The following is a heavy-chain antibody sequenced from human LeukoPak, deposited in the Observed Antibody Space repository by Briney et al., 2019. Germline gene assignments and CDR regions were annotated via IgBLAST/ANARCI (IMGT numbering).Heavy chain of an antibody. D-gene: IGHD5-24*01. J-gene: IGHJ4*02. Sequence: GGSLRLSCAASGFSFSSLSMSWVRQAPGKGLEWVSAISGSTTSTYYADSVQGRFTISRANSKNTLYMQMNSLRAEDTAVYYCAKALASRWLQTDYWGQGTLVTVSS. V-gene: IGHV3-23*01. CDR3: AKALASRWLQTDY. CDR1: GFSFSSLS. CDR2: ISGSTTST.